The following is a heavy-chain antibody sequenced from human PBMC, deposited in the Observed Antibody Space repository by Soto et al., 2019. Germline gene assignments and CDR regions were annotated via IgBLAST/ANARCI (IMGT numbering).Heavy chain of an antibody. CDR2: INPNGGST. V-gene: IGHV1-46*03. CDR3: ARRYSSSYDAFDI. CDR1: GYTFTSYS. J-gene: IGHJ3*02. D-gene: IGHD6-13*01. Sequence: QVQLVQSGAEVKKPGASVKISCKASGYTFTSYSMHWVRQAPGQGLEWMGIINPNGGSTSYAQNFQGRVTMTRETSTSTVYMELNSLRSEDTAVYYCARRYSSSYDAFDIWGQGTMVTVSS.